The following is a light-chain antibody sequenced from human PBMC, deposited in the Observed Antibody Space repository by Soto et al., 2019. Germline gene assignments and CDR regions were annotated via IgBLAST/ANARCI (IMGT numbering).Light chain of an antibody. Sequence: EIVMTQSPATLSVSQGERATLSCRASQGINKSLAWYQQKPGQDPRLLIFGASTRASGIPARFSGSGSGTECTLTISSLQSEDFAVYYCQQYDNWPPWTFGQGTKVEFK. J-gene: IGKJ1*01. CDR2: GAS. CDR1: QGINKS. CDR3: QQYDNWPPWT. V-gene: IGKV3-15*01.